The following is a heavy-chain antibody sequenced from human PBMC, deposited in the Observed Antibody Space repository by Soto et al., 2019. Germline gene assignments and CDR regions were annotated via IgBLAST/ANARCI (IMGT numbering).Heavy chain of an antibody. Sequence: QVQLVQSGAEVKKPGSSVKVSCKASGGTFSSYAISWVRQAPGQGLEWMGGIIPIFGTANYAQKFQGRVMITADKSTSTAYMELSSLRSEDTAVYYCARQDYCSSTSCYNSYYYYGMDVWGQGTTVTVSS. CDR1: GGTFSSYA. CDR2: IIPIFGTA. J-gene: IGHJ6*02. CDR3: ARQDYCSSTSCYNSYYYYGMDV. D-gene: IGHD2-2*02. V-gene: IGHV1-69*06.